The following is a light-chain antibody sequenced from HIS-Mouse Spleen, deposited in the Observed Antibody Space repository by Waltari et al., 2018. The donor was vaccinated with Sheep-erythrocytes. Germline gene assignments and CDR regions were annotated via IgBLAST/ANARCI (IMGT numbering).Light chain of an antibody. CDR1: SSDVWGYNL. Sequence: QSALTQPASVSGSPGQSITISCTGTSSDVWGYNLVSWYQQHPGKAPKLMIYEGSKRPSGVSNRFSGSKYGNTASLTISGLQAEDEADYYCCSYAGSSTWVFGGGTKLTVL. J-gene: IGLJ3*02. V-gene: IGLV2-23*01. CDR2: EGS. CDR3: CSYAGSSTWV.